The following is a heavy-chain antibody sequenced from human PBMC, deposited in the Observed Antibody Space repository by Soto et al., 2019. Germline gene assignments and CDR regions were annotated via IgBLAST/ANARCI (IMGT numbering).Heavy chain of an antibody. CDR3: ARDCSGGSCYPALGA. J-gene: IGHJ5*02. D-gene: IGHD2-15*01. CDR2: IYSDGTT. CDR1: GFAVSKTY. Sequence: EVHLVESGGGLIQPGGSLTLSCAASGFAVSKTYMSWVRQAPGRGLEWVSFIYSDGTTCYADSVKGRFTISRDTSKNTLSLQMNSLRAEDTAVYYCARDCSGGSCYPALGAWGQGTLVTVSS. V-gene: IGHV3-53*01.